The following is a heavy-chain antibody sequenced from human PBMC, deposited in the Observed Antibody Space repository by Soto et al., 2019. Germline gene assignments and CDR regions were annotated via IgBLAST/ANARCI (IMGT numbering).Heavy chain of an antibody. J-gene: IGHJ3*02. CDR2: TYYRSKWYN. CDR1: GDSVSSNSAA. D-gene: IGHD6-13*01. CDR3: ARGTGSIIAAALLGDI. Sequence: PSQTLSLTCAISGDSVSSNSAAWNWIRQSPSRGLEWLGRTYYRSKWYNDYAVSVKSRITINPDTSKNQFSLQLNSVTPEDTAVYYFARGTGSIIAAALLGDIWGQGTMVTVSS. V-gene: IGHV6-1*01.